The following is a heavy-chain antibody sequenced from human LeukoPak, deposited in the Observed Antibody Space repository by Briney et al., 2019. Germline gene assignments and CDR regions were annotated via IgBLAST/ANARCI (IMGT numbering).Heavy chain of an antibody. D-gene: IGHD5-18*01. CDR3: ARLQEDTAMAYDY. V-gene: IGHV1-69*06. CDR2: IIPIFGTA. J-gene: IGHJ4*02. CDR1: GGTFSSYA. Sequence: SVKVSCKASGGTFSSYAISWVRQAPGQGLEWMGGIIPIFGTANYAQKFQGRVTITADKSTSTAYMELSSLRSEDKAVYYCARLQEDTAMAYDYWGQGTLVTVSS.